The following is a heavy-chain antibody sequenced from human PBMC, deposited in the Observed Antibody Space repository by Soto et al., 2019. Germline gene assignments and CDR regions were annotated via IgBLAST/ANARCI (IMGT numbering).Heavy chain of an antibody. CDR2: ISYDGSNK. D-gene: IGHD3-10*01. Sequence: GGSLRLSCAASGFTFSSYGMHWVRQAPGKGLEWVAVISYDGSNKYYADSVKGRFTISRDNSKNTLYLRMNSLRAEDTAVYYCAKEVGYYYGSGSYYRLDPWGQGTLVTVSS. V-gene: IGHV3-30*18. J-gene: IGHJ5*02. CDR1: GFTFSSYG. CDR3: AKEVGYYYGSGSYYRLDP.